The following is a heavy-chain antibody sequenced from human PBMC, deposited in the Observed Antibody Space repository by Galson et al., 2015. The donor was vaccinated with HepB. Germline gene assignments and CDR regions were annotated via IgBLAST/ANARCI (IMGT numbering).Heavy chain of an antibody. Sequence: SLRLSCAASGFTFSSYAMHWVRQAPGKGLEWVAVISYDGSNKYYADSVKGRFTISRDNSKNTLYLQMNSLRAEDTAVYYCARDATLGSGSYIGYWGQGTLVTVSS. J-gene: IGHJ4*02. V-gene: IGHV3-30*04. CDR2: ISYDGSNK. CDR3: ARDATLGSGSYIGY. CDR1: GFTFSSYA. D-gene: IGHD3-10*01.